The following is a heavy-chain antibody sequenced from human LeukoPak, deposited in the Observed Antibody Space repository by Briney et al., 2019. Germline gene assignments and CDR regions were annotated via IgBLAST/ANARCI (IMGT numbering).Heavy chain of an antibody. J-gene: IGHJ6*03. V-gene: IGHV4-34*01. D-gene: IGHD6-6*01. CDR2: INHSGST. CDR3: ARLSEQVVSRYYCYYMDV. CDR1: GGSFSGYY. Sequence: SETLSLTCAVYGGSFSGYYWSWIRQPPGKGLEWIGEINHSGSTNYNPSLKSRVTISVDTSKSQFSLKLSSVTAADTAIYYCARLSEQVVSRYYCYYMDVWGKGTTVTVSS.